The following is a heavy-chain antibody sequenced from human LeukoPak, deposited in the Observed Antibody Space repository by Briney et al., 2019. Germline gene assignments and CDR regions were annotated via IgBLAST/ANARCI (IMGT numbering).Heavy chain of an antibody. CDR1: GFTFNSYA. J-gene: IGHJ4*02. D-gene: IGHD6-19*01. Sequence: GGSLRLSCAASGFTFNSYAIHWVRQAPGKGLEWVAVISYDGSDKYYADSVKGRFTISRDNSKNTLYLQVNSLKLEDTAVYFCARSGGAGRFDYWGQGTLVTVSS. CDR2: ISYDGSDK. V-gene: IGHV3-30*04. CDR3: ARSGGAGRFDY.